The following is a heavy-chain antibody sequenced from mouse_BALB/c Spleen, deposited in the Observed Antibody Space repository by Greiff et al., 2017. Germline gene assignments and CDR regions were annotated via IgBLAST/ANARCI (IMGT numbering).Heavy chain of an antibody. V-gene: IGHV1-9*01. J-gene: IGHJ1*01. CDR1: GYTFSSYW. D-gene: IGHD2-14*01. Sequence: QVQLQQSGAELMKPGASVKISCKATGYTFSSYWIEWVKQRPGHGLEWIGEILPGSGSTNYNEKFKGKATFTADTSSNTAYMQLSSLTSEDSAVYYCARKRFYYRYEGYFDVWGAGTTVTVSS. CDR2: ILPGSGST. CDR3: ARKRFYYRYEGYFDV.